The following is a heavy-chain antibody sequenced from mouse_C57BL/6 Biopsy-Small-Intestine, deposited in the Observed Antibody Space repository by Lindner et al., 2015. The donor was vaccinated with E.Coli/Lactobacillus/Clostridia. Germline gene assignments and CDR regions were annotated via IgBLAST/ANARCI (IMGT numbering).Heavy chain of an antibody. CDR2: IYPGDGDT. D-gene: IGHD1-1*01. J-gene: IGHJ2*01. CDR1: GYAFSSYW. CDR3: AREGLLLRSYYFDY. Sequence: VQLQESGAELVKPGASVKISCKASGYAFSSYWMNWVKQRPGKGLEWIGQIYPGDGDTNYNGKFKGKATLTADKSSSTAYMELRSLTSEDSAVYFCAREGLLLRSYYFDYWGQGTTLTVSS. V-gene: IGHV1-80*01.